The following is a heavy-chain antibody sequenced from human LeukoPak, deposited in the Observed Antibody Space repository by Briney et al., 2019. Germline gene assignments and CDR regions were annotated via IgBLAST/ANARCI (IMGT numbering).Heavy chain of an antibody. V-gene: IGHV4-39*01. CDR3: ASSSSWYRFDY. Sequence: PSETLSLTCTVSGGSVISSEYYSGCLRQPPGKGLEWIGTIYYNGITYYHPSLKSRVTISVDMSKNQFSLTLSSVTAADTAVYYCASSSSWYRFDYWGQGTLVTVSS. J-gene: IGHJ4*02. D-gene: IGHD6-13*01. CDR1: GGSVISSEYY. CDR2: IYYNGIT.